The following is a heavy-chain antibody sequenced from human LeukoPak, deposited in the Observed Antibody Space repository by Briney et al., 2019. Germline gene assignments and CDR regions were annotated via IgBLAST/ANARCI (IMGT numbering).Heavy chain of an antibody. CDR2: IYYSGST. J-gene: IGHJ5*02. Sequence: SETLSLTCTVSGGSISSSAYHWGWIRQPPGKGLEWIGSIYYSGSTYYNPSLKSRVTISVDTSKNQFSLRRNSVTAADTAVYYCARDAYGGNSWGWFDPWGQGTLVTVSS. CDR3: ARDAYGGNSWGWFDP. V-gene: IGHV4-39*07. D-gene: IGHD4-23*01. CDR1: GGSISSSAYH.